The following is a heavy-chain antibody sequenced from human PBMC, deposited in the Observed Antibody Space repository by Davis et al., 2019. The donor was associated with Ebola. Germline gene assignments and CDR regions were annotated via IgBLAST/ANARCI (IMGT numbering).Heavy chain of an antibody. CDR3: NVGIVVVVAATPFDY. CDR1: GFTFSSYW. Sequence: GESLKISCAASGFTFSSYWMHWVRQAPGKGLEWVSGISGSGGSTYYADSVKGRFTISRDNAKNSLYLQMNSLRAEDTAVYYCNVGIVVVVAATPFDYWGQGTLVTVSS. CDR2: ISGSGGST. D-gene: IGHD2-15*01. J-gene: IGHJ4*02. V-gene: IGHV3-23*01.